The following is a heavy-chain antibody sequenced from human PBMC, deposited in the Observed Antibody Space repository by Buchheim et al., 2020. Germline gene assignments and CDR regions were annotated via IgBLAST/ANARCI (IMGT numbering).Heavy chain of an antibody. CDR2: INHSGST. D-gene: IGHD3-22*01. CDR1: GGSFSGYY. J-gene: IGHJ4*02. Sequence: QVQLQQWGAGLLKPSETLSLTCAVYGGSFSGYYWSWIRQPPGKGLEWIGEINHSGSTNYNPSLKSRVTISVDTSKNQFSLKLSSVTAADTAAYYCARVFSYYYDSSGRIDYWGQGTL. CDR3: ARVFSYYYDSSGRIDY. V-gene: IGHV4-34*01.